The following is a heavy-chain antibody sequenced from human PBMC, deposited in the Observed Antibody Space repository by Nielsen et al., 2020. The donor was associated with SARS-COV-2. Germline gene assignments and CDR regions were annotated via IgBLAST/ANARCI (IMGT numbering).Heavy chain of an antibody. CDR1: GYTFTSYD. CDR3: ARVVAVAGYWFDP. CDR2: MNPNSGNT. D-gene: IGHD6-19*01. Sequence: ASVKVSCKASGYTFTSYDINWVRQATGQGLEWMGWMNPNSGNTGYAQKFQGRVTMTRDTSASTAYMELSSLRSEDTAVYYCARVVAVAGYWFDPWGQGTLVTVSS. J-gene: IGHJ5*02. V-gene: IGHV1-8*01.